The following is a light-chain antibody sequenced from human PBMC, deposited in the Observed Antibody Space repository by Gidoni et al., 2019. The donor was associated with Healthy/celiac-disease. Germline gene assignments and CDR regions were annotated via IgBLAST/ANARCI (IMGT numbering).Light chain of an antibody. V-gene: IGKV3-11*01. Sequence: EIVLTQSPATLSWSPGERATLSCRASQSVSSYLAWYQQKPGQAPRLLIYDASNRATGSPARFSGSGSGTVFTLTISSLEPEDFAVYYCQQRSNWPRTFGQGTQLEIK. CDR1: QSVSSY. CDR3: QQRSNWPRT. J-gene: IGKJ2*01. CDR2: DAS.